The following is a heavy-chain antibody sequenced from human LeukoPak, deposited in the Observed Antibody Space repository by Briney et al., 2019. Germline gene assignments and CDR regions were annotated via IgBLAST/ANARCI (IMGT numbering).Heavy chain of an antibody. CDR2: IKQDGSEK. D-gene: IGHD3-10*01. CDR1: GFTFSSYW. CDR3: AKDGSGSYAHYYYYMDV. Sequence: GGSLRLSCAASGFTFSSYWMSWVSQAPGKGLEWVANIKQDGSEKYYVDSVKGRFTTSRDNRKNSLYLQMNSLRTEDTALYYCAKDGSGSYAHYYYYMDVWGKGTTVTVSS. J-gene: IGHJ6*03. V-gene: IGHV3-7*03.